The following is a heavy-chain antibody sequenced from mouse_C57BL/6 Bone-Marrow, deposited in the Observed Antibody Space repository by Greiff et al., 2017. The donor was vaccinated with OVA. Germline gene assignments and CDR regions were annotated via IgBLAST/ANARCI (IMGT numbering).Heavy chain of an antibody. CDR3: VRSKGSSLYYFDY. J-gene: IGHJ2*01. V-gene: IGHV1-75*01. CDR1: GYTFTDYY. CDR2: IFPGSGST. Sequence: VQLQQSGPELVKPGASVKISCKASGYTFTDYYINWVKQRPGQGLEWIGWIFPGSGSTYYNEKFKGKATLTVDKSSSTAYMLLSSLTSEDSAVYFCVRSKGSSLYYFDYWGQGTTLTVSS. D-gene: IGHD1-1*01.